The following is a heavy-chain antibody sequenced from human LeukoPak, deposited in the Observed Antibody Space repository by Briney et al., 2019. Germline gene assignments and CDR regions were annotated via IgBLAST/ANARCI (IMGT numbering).Heavy chain of an antibody. D-gene: IGHD1-26*01. Sequence: PSETLSLTCTVSGDSIGSSSYYWGWIRQPPGKGLEWIGNIYYSGSTYYKPSLKSRVTISVDTSKNQFSLKLSSVTAADTAVHYCARTAVGALDYWGQGTLVTVSS. CDR1: GDSIGSSSYY. CDR2: IYYSGST. J-gene: IGHJ4*02. CDR3: ARTAVGALDY. V-gene: IGHV4-39*01.